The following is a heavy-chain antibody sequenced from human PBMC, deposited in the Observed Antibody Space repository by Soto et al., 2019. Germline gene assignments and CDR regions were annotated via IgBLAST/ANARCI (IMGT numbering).Heavy chain of an antibody. J-gene: IGHJ4*02. CDR2: ISYDGSNK. D-gene: IGHD5-18*01. CDR1: GFTFSSHG. V-gene: IGHV3-30*18. Sequence: QVQLVESGGGVVQPGRSLRLSCAASGFTFSSHGMHWVRQAPGKGLEWVAVISYDGSNKYYADCVKGRFTISRDNSKNRLYLQMDSLSAEDTAVYYCAKGWIHLWLKGHDYWGQGTLVTVSS. CDR3: AKGWIHLWLKGHDY.